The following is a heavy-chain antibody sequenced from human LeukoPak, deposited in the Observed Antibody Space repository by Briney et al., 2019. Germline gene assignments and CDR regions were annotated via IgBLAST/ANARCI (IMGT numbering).Heavy chain of an antibody. CDR2: MNPNSGNT. CDR1: GYTFTSYG. V-gene: IGHV1-8*01. J-gene: IGHJ4*02. CDR3: ARGGSSGWYVDY. D-gene: IGHD6-19*01. Sequence: ASVKVSCKASGYTFTSYGINWVRQATGQGLEWMGWMNPNSGNTGYAQKFQGRVTMTRNTSISTAYMELSSLRSEDTAVYYCARGGSSGWYVDYWGQGTLVTVSS.